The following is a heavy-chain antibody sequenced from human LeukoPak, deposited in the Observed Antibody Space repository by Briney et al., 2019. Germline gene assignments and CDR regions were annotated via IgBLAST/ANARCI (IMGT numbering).Heavy chain of an antibody. CDR2: ISASGGST. Sequence: PGGSLRLSCAASGFTFSSSAMSWVRQVPGKGLEWVSGISASGGSTNYADSVRGRFTISRDSSKNTLYLQMNSLRAEDTAVYYCVKGGGNVRRYFEYWGQGTLVTVSS. D-gene: IGHD4-23*01. CDR1: GFTFSSSA. V-gene: IGHV3-23*01. CDR3: VKGGGNVRRYFEY. J-gene: IGHJ4*02.